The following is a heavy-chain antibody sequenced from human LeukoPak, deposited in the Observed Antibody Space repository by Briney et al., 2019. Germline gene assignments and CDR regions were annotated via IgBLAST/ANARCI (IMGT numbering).Heavy chain of an antibody. CDR2: IYHSGAS. V-gene: IGHV4-38-2*01. Sequence: PSETLSLTCDVTGFSISSGYYWGWIRQPPGKGLEWIGSIYHSGASYNNPSLKSRVTISIDTSKNQFSLKLNSVTAADTAVYYCARQNYGERSGDWFDPWGQGTLVTVSS. CDR3: ARQNYGERSGDWFDP. D-gene: IGHD4-17*01. J-gene: IGHJ5*02. CDR1: GFSISSGYY.